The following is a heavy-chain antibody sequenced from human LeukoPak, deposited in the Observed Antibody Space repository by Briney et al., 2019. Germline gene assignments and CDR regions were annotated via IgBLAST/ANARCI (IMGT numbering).Heavy chain of an antibody. J-gene: IGHJ3*02. V-gene: IGHV3-21*01. CDR2: ISSSSSYI. D-gene: IGHD1-26*01. CDR1: GFTFSSYS. Sequence: PGGSLGLSCAASGFTFSSYSMNWVRQAPGKGLEWVSSISSSSSYIYYADSVKGRFTISGDKSKDTLYLQMNSLRPEDTAVYYCARGPGPIAGAKNPFDIWGQGTMVTVSS. CDR3: ARGPGPIAGAKNPFDI.